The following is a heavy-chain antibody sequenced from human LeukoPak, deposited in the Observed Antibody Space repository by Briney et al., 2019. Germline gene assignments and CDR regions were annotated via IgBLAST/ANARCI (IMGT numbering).Heavy chain of an antibody. J-gene: IGHJ1*01. CDR1: GFTFSNYW. CDR3: AKVVYYDSSGYPH. D-gene: IGHD3-22*01. CDR2: ISGSGVST. Sequence: GGSLRLSCTTSGFTFSNYWMSWVRQAPGKGLEWVSAISGSGVSTYYADSVKGRFTISRDNSKNTLYLQMNSLRAEDTAVYYCAKVVYYDSSGYPHWGQGTLVTVSS. V-gene: IGHV3-23*01.